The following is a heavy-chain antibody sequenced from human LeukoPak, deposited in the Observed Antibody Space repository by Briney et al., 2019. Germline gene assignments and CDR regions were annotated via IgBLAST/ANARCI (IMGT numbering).Heavy chain of an antibody. V-gene: IGHV3-30*01. J-gene: IGHJ4*02. CDR1: GFTFSSYA. Sequence: GRSLRLSCAASGFTFSSYAMHWVRQAPGKGLEWVAVISYDGSNKYYADSVKGRFTISRDNSKNTLYLQMNSLRAEDMAVYYCARDAEHVEMAPIDYWGQGTLVTVSS. CDR3: ARDAEHVEMAPIDY. CDR2: ISYDGSNK. D-gene: IGHD5-24*01.